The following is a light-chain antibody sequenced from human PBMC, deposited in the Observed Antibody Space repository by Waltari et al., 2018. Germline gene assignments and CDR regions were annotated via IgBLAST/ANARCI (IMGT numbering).Light chain of an antibody. CDR1: NIDSNR. V-gene: IGLV3-21*04. CDR2: YDS. J-gene: IGLJ2*01. CDR3: QVWDDSNNSGV. Sequence: SYVLTQTPSVSLAPGQTAIITCGGDNIDSNRVHWYQLQPGQAPVLVMFYDSTRPPGIPDRFSGSNSGNTATLTISRVEDDDEADYFCQVWDDSNNSGVFGGGTKLTVL.